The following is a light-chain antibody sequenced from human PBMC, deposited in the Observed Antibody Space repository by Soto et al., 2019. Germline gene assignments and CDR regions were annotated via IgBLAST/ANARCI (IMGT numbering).Light chain of an antibody. Sequence: QSALTQPPSASGSPGQSVTISCTGTGSDIGTYKYVSWYQQHPGQAPKLMIYEVNKRPSGVPDRFSGSKSGNTASLTVSGLQSEDEGHYYCTSYAGSSNWVFGGGTKLTVL. CDR1: GSDIGTYKY. J-gene: IGLJ3*02. CDR2: EVN. CDR3: TSYAGSSNWV. V-gene: IGLV2-8*01.